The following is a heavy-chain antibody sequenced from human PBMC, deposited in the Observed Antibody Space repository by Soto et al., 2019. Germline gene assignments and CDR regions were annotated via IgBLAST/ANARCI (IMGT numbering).Heavy chain of an antibody. CDR1: GWSFSGYY. D-gene: IGHD3-10*01. CDR3: ARARTGAVYPLSLGVGFDY. V-gene: IGHV4-34*01. J-gene: IGHJ4*02. Sequence: SETLALTCPVYGWSFSGYYWGWIRQPPGKGLGGIGESNHSGSTNYNPSLNMRGTISVDTAKNQSSLKLRSVTAAATAVYYCARARTGAVYPLSLGVGFDYWGQGTLVTVSS. CDR2: SNHSGST.